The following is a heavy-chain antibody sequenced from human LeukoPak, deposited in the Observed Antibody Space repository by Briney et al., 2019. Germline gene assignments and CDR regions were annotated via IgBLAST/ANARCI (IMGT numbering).Heavy chain of an antibody. CDR3: ARGPSITMVRGGQWYYYMDV. D-gene: IGHD3-10*01. CDR2: IIPIFGTA. CDR1: GGTSSSYA. Sequence: EASVKVSCKASGGTSSSYAISWVRQAPGQGLEWMGGIIPIFGTANYAQKFQGRVTMTRDTSTNTVYMELSSLRSEDTAVYYCARGPSITMVRGGQWYYYMDVWGEGTTVTISS. V-gene: IGHV1-69*05. J-gene: IGHJ6*03.